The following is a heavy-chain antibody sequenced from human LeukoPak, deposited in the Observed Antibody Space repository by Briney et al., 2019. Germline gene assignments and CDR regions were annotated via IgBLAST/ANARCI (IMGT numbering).Heavy chain of an antibody. J-gene: IGHJ4*02. V-gene: IGHV1-69*05. CDR1: GGTFSSYA. D-gene: IGHD3-22*01. CDR2: IIPIFGTA. Sequence: SVKVSCKASGGTFSSYAISWVRQAPGQGLEWMGRIIPIFGTANYAQKFQGRVTITTDESTSTAYMELSSLRSEGTAVYYCARSWYYYDSSGYLFDYWGQGTLVTVSS. CDR3: ARSWYYYDSSGYLFDY.